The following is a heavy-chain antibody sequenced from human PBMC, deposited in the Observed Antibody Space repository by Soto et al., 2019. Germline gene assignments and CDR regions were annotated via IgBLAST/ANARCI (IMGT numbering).Heavy chain of an antibody. D-gene: IGHD5-12*01. J-gene: IGHJ3*02. CDR1: GFTVSSNY. V-gene: IGHV3-66*01. CDR3: AREDGYRGGDAFDI. CDR2: IYSGGST. Sequence: PGGSLRLSRAASGFTVSSNYMSWVRQAPGKGLEWVSVIYSGGSTYYADSVKGRFTISRDNSKNTLYLQMNSLRAEDTAVYYCAREDGYRGGDAFDIWGQGTMVTVSS.